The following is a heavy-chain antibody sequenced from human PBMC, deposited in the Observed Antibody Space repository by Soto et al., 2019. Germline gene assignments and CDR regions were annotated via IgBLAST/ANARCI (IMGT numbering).Heavy chain of an antibody. Sequence: ASVKVSCKASGYTFTSYGINWVRQAPGQGLEWLGRISAYDGYTNYAQILQGRVSMTTDTSTKTAYMELRSLRSDDTAMYYCARGGFYDSSGARNYYYYGMNVWGQGTTVTVSS. CDR3: ARGGFYDSSGARNYYYYGMNV. D-gene: IGHD3-22*01. V-gene: IGHV1-18*01. CDR2: ISAYDGYT. J-gene: IGHJ6*02. CDR1: GYTFTSYG.